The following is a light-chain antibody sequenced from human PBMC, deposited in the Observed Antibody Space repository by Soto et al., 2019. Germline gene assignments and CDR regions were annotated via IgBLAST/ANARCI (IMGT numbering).Light chain of an antibody. CDR2: GAS. CDR1: QSVSSNH. J-gene: IGKJ2*01. Sequence: EIVLTQSPGTLSLSPGERATLSCRASQSVSSNHLAWYQQRPGQAPRLLIYGASRRATGIPDRLSGSGSGTDFTLTISRLEPEDFAMYYCQQYGSSTYTFGQGTKVDIK. V-gene: IGKV3-20*01. CDR3: QQYGSSTYT.